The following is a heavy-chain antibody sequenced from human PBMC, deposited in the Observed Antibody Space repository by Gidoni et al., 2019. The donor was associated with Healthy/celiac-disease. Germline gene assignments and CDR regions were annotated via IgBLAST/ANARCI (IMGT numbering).Heavy chain of an antibody. Sequence: QVQLVQSGAEVKKPGSSVKVSCNAYGGTFSSYGISWVRQAPGQGLEWRGGLIPIFGTANYAQKFQGRVTITADEATSKAYMELSSLRSEDTAVYYCASAEPRLRYLDWLYFDYWGQGTLVTVSS. V-gene: IGHV1-69*01. D-gene: IGHD3-9*01. CDR1: GGTFSSYG. J-gene: IGHJ4*02. CDR2: LIPIFGTA. CDR3: ASAEPRLRYLDWLYFDY.